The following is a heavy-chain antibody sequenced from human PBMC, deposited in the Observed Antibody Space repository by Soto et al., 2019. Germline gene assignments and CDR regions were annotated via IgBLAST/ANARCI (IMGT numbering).Heavy chain of an antibody. CDR2: IYHSGST. D-gene: IGHD3-22*01. CDR1: GGSISSGGYS. Sequence: QLQLQESGSGLVKPSQTLSLTCAVSGGSISSGGYSWSWIRQPPGKGMEWIGYIYHSGSTYYNPSLKSRVPISVDRSKKQFSLKLSSVTAADTAVYYCARGGVDYYDSSGYYFSPYYFDYWGQGTLVTVSS. CDR3: ARGGVDYYDSSGYYFSPYYFDY. J-gene: IGHJ4*02. V-gene: IGHV4-30-2*01.